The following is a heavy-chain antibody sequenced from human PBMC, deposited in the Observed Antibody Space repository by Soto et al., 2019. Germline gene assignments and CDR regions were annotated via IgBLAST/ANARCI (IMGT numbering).Heavy chain of an antibody. CDR3: ALAMVRGVITYYFDY. V-gene: IGHV4-34*01. J-gene: IGHJ4*02. Sequence: SETLSLTCAVYGGSFSGYYWSWIRQPPGKGLEWIGEINHSGSTNYNPSLKSRVTISVDTSKNQFSLKLSSVTAADTALYYCALAMVRGVITYYFDYWGQGTLVTVSS. D-gene: IGHD3-10*01. CDR1: GGSFSGYY. CDR2: INHSGST.